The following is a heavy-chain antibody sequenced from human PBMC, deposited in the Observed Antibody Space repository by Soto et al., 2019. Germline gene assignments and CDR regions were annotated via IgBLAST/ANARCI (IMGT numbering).Heavy chain of an antibody. V-gene: IGHV3-30-3*01. Sequence: LRLSCAASGFTFSSYALHWVRQAPGKGLEWVAVISYDGSNKYYADSVKGRFTISRDNSKNTLYLQMNSLRAEDTAVYYCARDSTRYSSGWFDYWGQGTMVTVSS. CDR3: ARDSTRYSSGWFDY. CDR2: ISYDGSNK. D-gene: IGHD6-19*01. J-gene: IGHJ4*02. CDR1: GFTFSSYA.